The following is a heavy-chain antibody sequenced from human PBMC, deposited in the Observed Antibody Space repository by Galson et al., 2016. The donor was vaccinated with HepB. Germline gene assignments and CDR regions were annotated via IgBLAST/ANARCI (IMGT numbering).Heavy chain of an antibody. Sequence: TLSLTCTVSGGSISSETSYWSWIRQYPGKGLEWFGFIYYTGRTYYNPSLKSRVTMSVDTSQNQFSLSLSSVTAADTAVYYCARDILSKVRGVIVPEGSDCWGPGTLVTVSS. CDR3: ARDILSKVRGVIVPEGSDC. J-gene: IGHJ4*02. CDR2: IYYTGRT. D-gene: IGHD3-10*01. V-gene: IGHV4-31*03. CDR1: GGSISSETSY.